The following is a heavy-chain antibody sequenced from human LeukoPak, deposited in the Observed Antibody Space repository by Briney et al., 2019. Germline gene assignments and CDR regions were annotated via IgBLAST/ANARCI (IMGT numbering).Heavy chain of an antibody. V-gene: IGHV4-39*01. D-gene: IGHD6-13*01. CDR2: IYCSGST. CDR1: GASITNSHYY. CDR3: ARHSGPYASSWFDY. J-gene: IGHJ4*02. Sequence: SETLSLTCAVSGASITNSHYYWGWIRQPPGKGLEWIASIYCSGSTYHNPPLRSRVTISVDTSKNQFSLKLSSVTAADTAVYYCARHSGPYASSWFDYWGQGTLVTVSS.